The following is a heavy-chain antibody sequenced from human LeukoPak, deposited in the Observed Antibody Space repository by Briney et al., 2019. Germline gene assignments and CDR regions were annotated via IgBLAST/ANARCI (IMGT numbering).Heavy chain of an antibody. J-gene: IGHJ4*02. Sequence: PSETLSLTCTVSGGPISSSNYHWSWIRQPPGKGLEWIGSIYYSGSTYYNPSLKSRVTIYVDTSKNQFSLKVTSVTAADTAVYYCARRRVYFDYWGQGTLVTVSS. V-gene: IGHV4-39*01. CDR1: GGPISSSNYH. CDR2: IYYSGST. CDR3: ARRRVYFDY.